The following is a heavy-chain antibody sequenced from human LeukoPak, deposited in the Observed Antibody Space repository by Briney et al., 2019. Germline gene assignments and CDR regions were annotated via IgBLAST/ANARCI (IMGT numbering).Heavy chain of an antibody. CDR1: GYIFTDFY. CDR2: INPDSGGT. CDR3: ARPRATKLVDDGFDI. J-gene: IGHJ3*02. D-gene: IGHD1-26*01. Sequence: ASVKVSCKASGYIFTDFYIHWVRQAPGQGLEWMGRINPDSGGTNFAQEFQARVTVTRDTSISTAYMELSTLGSDDTAVYYCARPRATKLVDDGFDIWGQGTIVTVSS. V-gene: IGHV1-2*06.